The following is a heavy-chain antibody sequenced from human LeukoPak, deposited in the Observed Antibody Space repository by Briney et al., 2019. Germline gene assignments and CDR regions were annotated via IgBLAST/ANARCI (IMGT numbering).Heavy chain of an antibody. J-gene: IGHJ4*02. D-gene: IGHD5-18*01. CDR2: ISSDGSIT. Sequence: WGSLRLSCAASGFTFNIYWMHWVRQAPGKGLVWVSLISSDGSITSYADSVKGRFTISRDNAKNTVYLQMNSLRAEDTAVYYCAKQKGIRGYSYGYGFDYWGQGTLVTVSS. CDR3: AKQKGIRGYSYGYGFDY. CDR1: GFTFNIYW. V-gene: IGHV3-74*01.